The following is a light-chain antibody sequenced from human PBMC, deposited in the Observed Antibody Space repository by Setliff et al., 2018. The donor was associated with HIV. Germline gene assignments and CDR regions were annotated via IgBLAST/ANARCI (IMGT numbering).Light chain of an antibody. CDR2: GNS. CDR1: RSNIGTGFD. J-gene: IGLJ2*01. Sequence: QSALTQPPSVSGAPGQRVTIYCIGGRSNIGTGFDVHWYQQLPGTAPKLLISGNSNRPSGVPDRFSGSRSGIAASLAITGLQAEDEADYHCAAWDDRLNGVVFGGGTKVTVL. V-gene: IGLV1-40*01. CDR3: AAWDDRLNGVV.